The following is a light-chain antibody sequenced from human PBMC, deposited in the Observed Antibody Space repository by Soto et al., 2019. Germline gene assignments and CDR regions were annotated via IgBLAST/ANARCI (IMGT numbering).Light chain of an antibody. CDR2: DVS. Sequence: QSALTQPASVSGSPGQSITISCTGTISDVGGYNYVSWYQQHPGKAPKLMIYDVSNRPSGVSNRFSGSKSGNTASLTISGLQAEDEADYYCSSYTSSSTQVFGTGTKLTVL. J-gene: IGLJ1*01. CDR1: ISDVGGYNY. CDR3: SSYTSSSTQV. V-gene: IGLV2-14*01.